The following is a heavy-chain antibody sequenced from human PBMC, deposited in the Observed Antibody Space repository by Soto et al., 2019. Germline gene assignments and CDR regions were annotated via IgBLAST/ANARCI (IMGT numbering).Heavy chain of an antibody. Sequence: AETLSLTCTVSGGSISPFYWSWVRQPPGKGLEWIGYLYYSDNTNYNPSLKSRVTISVDASKNQVSLRLTSVTAADTAVYYCARVGGVAARTFDYWGKGTVVTASS. J-gene: IGHJ4*02. CDR1: GGSISPFY. V-gene: IGHV4-59*01. D-gene: IGHD3-16*01. CDR3: ARVGGVAARTFDY. CDR2: LYYSDNT.